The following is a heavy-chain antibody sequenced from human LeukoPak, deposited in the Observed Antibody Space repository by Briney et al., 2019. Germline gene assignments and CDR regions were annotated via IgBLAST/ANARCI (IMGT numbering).Heavy chain of an antibody. D-gene: IGHD1-7*01. CDR3: ARRVPWNYDGYFDY. V-gene: IGHV4-39*01. J-gene: IGHJ4*02. CDR2: IYYSGST. CDR1: GGPISSSSYY. Sequence: PSETLSLTCTVSGGPISSSSYYWGWIRQPPGKGLEWIGSIYYSGSTYYNPSLTSRVTISVDTSKNQFSLKLSSVTAADTAVYYCARRVPWNYDGYFDYWGQGTLVTVSS.